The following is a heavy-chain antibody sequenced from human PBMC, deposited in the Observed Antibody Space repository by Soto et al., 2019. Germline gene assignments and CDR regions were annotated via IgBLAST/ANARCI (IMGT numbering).Heavy chain of an antibody. CDR3: ARAVRSGSYPYYYYGMDV. D-gene: IGHD3-10*01. CDR1: GFTFSNYW. CDR2: INSDGSST. J-gene: IGHJ6*02. V-gene: IGHV3-74*01. Sequence: EVQVVESGGGLVQPGGSLRLSCAASGFTFSNYWRQWVRQAPGKGLVWVSRINSDGSSTSYADSVKGRFTISRDNAKNTLYLQMNSLRAEDTAVYYCARAVRSGSYPYYYYGMDVWGQGTTVTVSS.